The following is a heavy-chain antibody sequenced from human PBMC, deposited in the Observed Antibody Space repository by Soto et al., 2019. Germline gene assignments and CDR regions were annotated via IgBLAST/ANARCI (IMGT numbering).Heavy chain of an antibody. J-gene: IGHJ4*02. CDR1: GFTFSSYG. V-gene: IGHV3-30*18. Sequence: GGSLRLSCAASGFTFSSYGMHWVRQAPGKGLEWVAVISYDGSNKYYADSVKGLFTISRDNSKNTLYLQMNSLRAEDTAVYYCAKDGVAAADTYYFDYWGQGTQVTVSS. CDR3: AKDGVAAADTYYFDY. D-gene: IGHD6-13*01. CDR2: ISYDGSNK.